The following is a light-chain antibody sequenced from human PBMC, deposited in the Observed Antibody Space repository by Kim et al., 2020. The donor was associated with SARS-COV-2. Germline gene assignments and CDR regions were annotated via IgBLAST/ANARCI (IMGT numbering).Light chain of an antibody. J-gene: IGLJ1*01. CDR1: SSNIGSNT. CDR2: SDN. CDR3: AAWDDSLNGYV. V-gene: IGLV1-44*01. Sequence: QSVLTQPPSASGTPGQRVTISCSGSSSNIGSNTVNWYQQPPGTAPKLLIYSDNQRPSGVPDRFSGSKSGTSASLAISGLQYEDEADYYCAAWDDSLNGYVFGSGTKVTV.